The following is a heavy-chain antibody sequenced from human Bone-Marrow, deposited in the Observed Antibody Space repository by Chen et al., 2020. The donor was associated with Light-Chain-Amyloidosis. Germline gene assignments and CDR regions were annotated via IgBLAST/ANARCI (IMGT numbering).Heavy chain of an antibody. D-gene: IGHD1-26*01. CDR1: GFTVSSNY. Sequence: EVQLVETGGGLIQPGGSLRLSCAASGFTVSSNYMSWVRQAPGKGPEWVSVVYSGGNAYYADSVKGRFTISSDNSKNTLYLQMNSLRAEDTAVYYCARAPSGTHFHFDYWGQGTLVTVSS. CDR2: VYSGGNA. V-gene: IGHV3-53*02. J-gene: IGHJ4*02. CDR3: ARAPSGTHFHFDY.